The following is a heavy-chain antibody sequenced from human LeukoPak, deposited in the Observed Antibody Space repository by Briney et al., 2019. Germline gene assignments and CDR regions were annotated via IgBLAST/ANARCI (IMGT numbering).Heavy chain of an antibody. J-gene: IGHJ3*02. D-gene: IGHD1-26*01. V-gene: IGHV3-21*01. CDR3: AREGDDDAFDI. CDR1: GFTFSSYS. CDR2: ISSSSSYI. Sequence: GGSLRLSCAASGFTFSSYSMNWVRQAPGKGLEWVSSISSSSSYIYYADSVKGRFTISRDNPKNTVYLQMNSLRAEDTAVYYCAREGDDDAFDIWGQGTMVTVSS.